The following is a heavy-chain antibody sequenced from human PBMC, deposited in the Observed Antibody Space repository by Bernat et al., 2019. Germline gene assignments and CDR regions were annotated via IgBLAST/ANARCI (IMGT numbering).Heavy chain of an antibody. CDR2: ISYDGSNK. J-gene: IGHJ6*02. CDR3: ARPSDYYDSSGPLGCGMDV. CDR1: GFTFSSYA. Sequence: QVQLVESGGGVVQPGRSLRLSCAASGFTFSSYAMHWVRQAPGKGLEWVAVISYDGSNKYYADSVKGRFTISRDNSKNTLYLQMKSLRAEDTAVYYCARPSDYYDSSGPLGCGMDVWGQGTTVTVSS. V-gene: IGHV3-30-3*01. D-gene: IGHD3-22*01.